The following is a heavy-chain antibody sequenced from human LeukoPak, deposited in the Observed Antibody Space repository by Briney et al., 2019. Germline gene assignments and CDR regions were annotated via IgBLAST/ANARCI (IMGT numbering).Heavy chain of an antibody. D-gene: IGHD3-10*01. CDR3: TTDGMVLPYSGSAQPHDN. CDR2: IKSKADGGTT. J-gene: IGHJ4*02. CDR1: TFSVTNAW. V-gene: IGHV3-15*01. Sequence: GGSLRLSCAASTFSVTNAWMSWVRQAPGKGLEVVVRIKSKADGGTTNYAAPVKGRFTISRDDSKNALYLQMNSLKSEDTAVYYCTTDGMVLPYSGSAQPHDNWGQGTLVTVSS.